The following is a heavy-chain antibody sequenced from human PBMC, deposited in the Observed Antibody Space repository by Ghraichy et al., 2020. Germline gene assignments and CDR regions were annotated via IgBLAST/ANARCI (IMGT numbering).Heavy chain of an antibody. CDR3: ARPSRGVRGISIDY. D-gene: IGHD3-10*01. CDR1: GASITNADDF. V-gene: IGHV4-39*01. J-gene: IGHJ4*02. Sequence: SETLSRTCNVSGASITNADDFWGWIRQSPGRGLEWIGSIYDTGRRTTYNPSLKSRLSISVDASKNQFSLKLSSVTAADTAVYYCARPSRGVRGISIDYWGQGILVTVSS. CDR2: IYDTGRRT.